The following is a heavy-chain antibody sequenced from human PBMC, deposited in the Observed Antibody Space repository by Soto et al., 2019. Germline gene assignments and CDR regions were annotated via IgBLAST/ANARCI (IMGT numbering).Heavy chain of an antibody. J-gene: IGHJ4*02. Sequence: GGSLRLSCAASGFTFSSYAMSWVRQAPGKGLEWVSAISGSGGSTYYADSVKGRFTISRDNSKNTLYLQMNSLRAEDTAVYYCATSPSNYGDYTAVTDYWGQGTLVTVSS. CDR3: ATSPSNYGDYTAVTDY. CDR2: ISGSGGST. CDR1: GFTFSSYA. D-gene: IGHD4-17*01. V-gene: IGHV3-23*01.